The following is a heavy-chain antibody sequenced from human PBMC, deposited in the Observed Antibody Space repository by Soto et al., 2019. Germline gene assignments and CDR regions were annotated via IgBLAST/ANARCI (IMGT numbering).Heavy chain of an antibody. Sequence: SETLSLTCSVSGGSMSKFYWSWIRKTAGKGLEWMGRVYATGTSDYNHSLRSRIAMSVDISKKTFSLRLRSVNAADTGVYYCVRDGSKTLRECFEPWGQRILVT. J-gene: IGHJ5*02. D-gene: IGHD4-17*01. V-gene: IGHV4-4*07. CDR3: VRDGSKTLRECFEP. CDR2: VYATGTS. CDR1: GGSMSKFY.